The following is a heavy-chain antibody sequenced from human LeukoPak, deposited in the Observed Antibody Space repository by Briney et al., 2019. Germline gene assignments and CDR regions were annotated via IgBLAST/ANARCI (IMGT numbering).Heavy chain of an antibody. CDR2: INNVGAT. CDR1: GFAVSNNY. J-gene: IGHJ4*02. V-gene: IGHV3-53*01. Sequence: GGSLRLSCVVSGFAVSNNYLSWVRQAPGKGLEWVSVINNVGATYYADSVRGRFTISRDNSKNTLLLQMSSLRAEDTAVYYCARGRSSIVVVTASIGFDYWGQGTLVTVSS. CDR3: ARGRSSIVVVTASIGFDY. D-gene: IGHD2-21*02.